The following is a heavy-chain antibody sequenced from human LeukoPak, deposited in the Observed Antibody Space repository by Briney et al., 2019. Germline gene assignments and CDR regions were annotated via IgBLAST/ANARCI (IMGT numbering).Heavy chain of an antibody. D-gene: IGHD6-19*01. CDR2: ISGSGGST. Sequence: GRSLRLSCAASGFTFSSYGMRWVRQAPGKGLEWVSAISGSGGSTYYADSVKGRFTISRDNAKNSLYLQMNSLRAEDTAVYYCARDTAVAPFDYWGQGTLVTVSS. CDR1: GFTFSSYG. CDR3: ARDTAVAPFDY. V-gene: IGHV3-21*01. J-gene: IGHJ4*02.